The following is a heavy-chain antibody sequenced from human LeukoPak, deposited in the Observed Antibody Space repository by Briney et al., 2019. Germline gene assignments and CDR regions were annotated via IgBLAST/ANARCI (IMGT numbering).Heavy chain of an antibody. CDR1: GGTFSSYA. CDR2: IIPIFGSA. Sequence: SVKVSCKASGGTFSSYAISWVRQAPGQGLEWVGGIIPIFGSANYAQKFQGRLTITADESKRTAYIELSSLRSEDTAVYYCAREKGRGSGSYYSQVETLDYWGEGTLVTVSS. J-gene: IGHJ4*02. D-gene: IGHD3-10*01. V-gene: IGHV1-69*13. CDR3: AREKGRGSGSYYSQVETLDY.